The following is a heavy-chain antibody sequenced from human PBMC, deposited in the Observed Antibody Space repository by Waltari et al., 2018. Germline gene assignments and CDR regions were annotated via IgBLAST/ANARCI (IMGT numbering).Heavy chain of an antibody. CDR3: ARIHSSGWLFDY. D-gene: IGHD6-19*01. Sequence: QVQLQESGPGLVKPSETLSLTCTVSGDSISSYYWSWIRQPPGKGLEWIGYIYYSGSTNYNPSLKSRVTISVDTSKNQFSLKLSSVTAADTAVYYCARIHSSGWLFDYWGQGTLVTVSS. CDR1: GDSISSYY. CDR2: IYYSGST. J-gene: IGHJ4*02. V-gene: IGHV4-59*01.